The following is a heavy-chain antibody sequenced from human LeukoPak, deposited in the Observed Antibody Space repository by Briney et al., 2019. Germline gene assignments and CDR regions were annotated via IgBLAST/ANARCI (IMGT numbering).Heavy chain of an antibody. CDR1: GFTFDDYA. J-gene: IGHJ5*02. CDR3: AKTPHSSGWYNWFDP. Sequence: PGGSLRLSCAASGFTFDDYAMHWVRQAPGKGLEWISLNSVDGGSTYYADSVKGRFTISRDNSKNSLYLQMNSLRTEDTALYYCAKTPHSSGWYNWFDPWGQGTLVTVST. CDR2: NSVDGGST. D-gene: IGHD6-19*01. V-gene: IGHV3-43*02.